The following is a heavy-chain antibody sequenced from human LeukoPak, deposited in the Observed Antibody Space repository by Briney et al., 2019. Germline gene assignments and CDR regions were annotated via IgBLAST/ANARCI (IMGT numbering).Heavy chain of an antibody. CDR2: INPNSGGT. J-gene: IGHJ4*02. V-gene: IGHV1-2*06. D-gene: IGHD2-15*01. Sequence: ASVKVSCKASGGTFSSYAISWVRLAPGQGREWMGRINPNSGGTNYAQKFQGRVTMTRDTSISTAYMELSRLRSDDTAVYYCLLADQLDFDYWGQGTLVTVSS. CDR1: GGTFSSYA. CDR3: LLADQLDFDY.